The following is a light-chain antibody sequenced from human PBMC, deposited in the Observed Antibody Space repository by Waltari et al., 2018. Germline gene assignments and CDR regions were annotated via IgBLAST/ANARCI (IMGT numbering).Light chain of an antibody. CDR2: AAS. V-gene: IGKV1-12*01. CDR1: QAFSSW. CDR3: QQANSFPRT. Sequence: DIQMTQSPSSVSASVGDSVTITCRAGQAFSSWLAWSQQKPGKAPKLLIYAASSVQSGVPSRXSGSGSGTDFTLTISSLQPEDFATYYCQQANSFPRTFGQGTKVEIK. J-gene: IGKJ1*01.